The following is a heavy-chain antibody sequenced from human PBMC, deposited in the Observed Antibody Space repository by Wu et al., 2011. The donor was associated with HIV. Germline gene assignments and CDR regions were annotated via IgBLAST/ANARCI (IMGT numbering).Heavy chain of an antibody. D-gene: IGHD2/OR15-2a*01. CDR2: IHPGDSDI. J-gene: IGHJ4*02. CDR1: GYQFTNHW. V-gene: IGHV5-51*01. Sequence: VQSGAEVKKPGESLKISCEGSGYQFTNHWIAWVRQMPGKGLEWMGVIHPGDSDIRYSPSFQGQVTISVDKSINTAYLHWNSLKASDTAMYYCSRTTTLTFFDSWGQGTLVTVSS. CDR3: SRTTTLTFFDS.